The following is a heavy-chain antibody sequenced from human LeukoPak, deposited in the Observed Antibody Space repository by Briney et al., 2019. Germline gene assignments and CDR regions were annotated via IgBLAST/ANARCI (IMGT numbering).Heavy chain of an antibody. CDR3: ARSQDFWSGYTIPWFDP. D-gene: IGHD3-3*01. J-gene: IGHJ5*02. Sequence: SVTLSLTCTVSGGSISSYYWSWIRQPPGKGLEWIGYIYYSGSTNYNPSLKSRVTISVDTSKNQFSLKLSSVTAADTAVYYCARSQDFWSGYTIPWFDPWGQGTLVTVSS. CDR1: GGSISSYY. V-gene: IGHV4-59*01. CDR2: IYYSGST.